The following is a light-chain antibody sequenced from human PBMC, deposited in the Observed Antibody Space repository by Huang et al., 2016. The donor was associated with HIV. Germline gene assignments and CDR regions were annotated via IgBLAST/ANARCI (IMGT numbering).Light chain of an antibody. CDR3: QQCNNWPYT. V-gene: IGKV3-15*01. CDR1: QSLSNN. CDR2: STS. Sequence: EILMTQSPATLSVSPGERATLFCRASQSLSNNLAWYQQKPGQPPRLLIYSTSTRATDVPARFSCSGSGTEFTLTISSLQSEDFALYYCQQCNNWPYTFGQGTKLEIK. J-gene: IGKJ2*01.